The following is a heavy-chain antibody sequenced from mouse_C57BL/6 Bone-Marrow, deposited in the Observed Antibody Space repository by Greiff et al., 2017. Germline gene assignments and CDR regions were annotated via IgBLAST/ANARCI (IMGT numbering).Heavy chain of an antibody. CDR1: GYTFTSYW. CDR3: ARKGGDYDSAMDY. D-gene: IGHD2-4*01. V-gene: IGHV1-64*01. CDR2: IHPNSGST. J-gene: IGHJ4*01. Sequence: QVQLQQSGAELVKPGASVKLSCKASGYTFTSYWMHWVKQRPGQGLEWIGMIHPNSGSTNYNEKFKSKATLTVDKSSSTAYMQLSSLTSEDSAVYYCARKGGDYDSAMDYWGQGTSVTVSS.